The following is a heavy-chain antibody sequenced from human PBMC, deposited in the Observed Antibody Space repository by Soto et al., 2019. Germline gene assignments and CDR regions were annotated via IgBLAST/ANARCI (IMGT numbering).Heavy chain of an antibody. D-gene: IGHD2-21*02. J-gene: IGHJ6*04. CDR3: ASDRGVVTAIRSYYYGMGV. V-gene: IGHV3-66*01. CDR1: GFTVSSNY. Sequence: EVQLVESGGGLVQPGGSLRLSCAASGFTVSSNYMSWVRQAPGKGLEWVSVIYSGGSTYYADSVKGRFTISRDNSKNTLXPQMDSLRAADTAVDYCASDRGVVTAIRSYYYGMGVWGEGTTVTVSS. CDR2: IYSGGST.